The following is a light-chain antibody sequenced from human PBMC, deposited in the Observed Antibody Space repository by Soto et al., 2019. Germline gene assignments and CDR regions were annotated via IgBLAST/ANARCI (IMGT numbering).Light chain of an antibody. V-gene: IGKV3-15*01. CDR3: QRYDNWPLT. CDR2: HTS. CDR1: ESISGN. Sequence: EIVMTQSPATLSVSPGESATLSCRARESISGNLAWYQQKPGLSPRLLIYHTSTRATGVPARFSGSGSGTEFSLTISSLQSEDSAVYYCQRYDNWPLTFGGGTKVEIK. J-gene: IGKJ4*01.